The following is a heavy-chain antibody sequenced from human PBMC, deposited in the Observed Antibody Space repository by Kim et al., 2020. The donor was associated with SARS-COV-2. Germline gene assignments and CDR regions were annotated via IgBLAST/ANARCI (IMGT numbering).Heavy chain of an antibody. J-gene: IGHJ6*04. CDR2: ISSSSSYT. D-gene: IGHD2-15*01. V-gene: IGHV3-11*05. Sequence: GGSLRLSCAASGFTFSDYYMSWIRQAPGKGLEWVSYISSSSSYTNYADSVKGRFTISRDNDKNSLYLQMNSLRAEDTAVYYCARDFLDSCYYYYGMGVWGKGNTVTGSS. CDR1: GFTFSDYY. CDR3: ARDFLDSCYYYYGMGV.